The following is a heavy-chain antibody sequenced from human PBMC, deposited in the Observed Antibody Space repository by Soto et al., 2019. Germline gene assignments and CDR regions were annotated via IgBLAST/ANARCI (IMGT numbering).Heavy chain of an antibody. D-gene: IGHD4-17*01. J-gene: IGHJ4*02. CDR1: GGSFSGHY. V-gene: IGHV4-34*01. CDR3: ARSDYGFDY. Sequence: SETLSLTCAVYGGSFSGHYWSWIRQPPGKGLEWIGEINHSGSTNYNPSLKSRITISVDTSKNQYSLNLSSVSAADTAVYYCARSDYGFDYWGQGTLVTVSS. CDR2: INHSGST.